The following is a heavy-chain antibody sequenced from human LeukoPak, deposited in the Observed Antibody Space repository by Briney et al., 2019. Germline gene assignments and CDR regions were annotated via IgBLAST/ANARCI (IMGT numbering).Heavy chain of an antibody. Sequence: ASVKVSCKASGGTFSSYAISWVRQAPGQGLEWMGRIIPILGIANNAQKFQGRVTITADKSTSTAYMELSSLRSEDTAVYYCASAPTNGQLYYYYGMDVWGQGTTVTVSS. CDR3: ASAPTNGQLYYYYGMDV. CDR1: GGTFSSYA. D-gene: IGHD2-2*01. V-gene: IGHV1-69*04. CDR2: IIPILGIA. J-gene: IGHJ6*02.